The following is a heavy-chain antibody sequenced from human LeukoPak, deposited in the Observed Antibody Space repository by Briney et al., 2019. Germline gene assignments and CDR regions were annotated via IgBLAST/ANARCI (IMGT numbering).Heavy chain of an antibody. CDR3: ARLVWDTTMADGDIDS. Sequence: PGESLRLSCAASGFTFSSYSMNWVRQAPGKGLEWVSSISSASTYIYYADSVKGRFTISRDNAKNSLYLQMNSLRAEDTAMYYCARLVWDTTMADGDIDSWGQGTLLIVFS. CDR1: GFTFSSYS. J-gene: IGHJ4*02. CDR2: ISSASTYI. D-gene: IGHD5-18*01. V-gene: IGHV3-21*01.